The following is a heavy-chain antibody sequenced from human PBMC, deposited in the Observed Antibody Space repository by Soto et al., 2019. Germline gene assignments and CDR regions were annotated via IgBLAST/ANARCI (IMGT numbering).Heavy chain of an antibody. CDR2: VYFNGKT. J-gene: IGHJ4*02. Sequence: QLQLQESGPGLVKPSETLSLTCNVSGVSISDTSYYWGWIRQPPGKGLEWIGTVYFNGKTFYNPSLKSRLTISVVRYNNQISLRLTSVTAADTAVYYCARQASYWGQGTLVAVSS. CDR3: ARQASY. CDR1: GVSISDTSYY. V-gene: IGHV4-39*01.